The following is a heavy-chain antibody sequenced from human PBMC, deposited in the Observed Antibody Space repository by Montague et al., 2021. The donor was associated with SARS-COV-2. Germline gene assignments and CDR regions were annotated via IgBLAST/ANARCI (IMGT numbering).Heavy chain of an antibody. CDR2: ISWNSGSI. D-gene: IGHD4-17*01. J-gene: IGHJ6*02. V-gene: IGHV3-9*01. Sequence: SLRLSCAASGFTFDDYAMHWVRQAPGKGLEWVSGISWNSGSIGYADSVKGRFTISKDNAKNSLYLQMNSLRAEDTALYYCAKDLNDYGDGEDYYGMDVCGQGTTVTVS. CDR1: GFTFDDYA. CDR3: AKDLNDYGDGEDYYGMDV.